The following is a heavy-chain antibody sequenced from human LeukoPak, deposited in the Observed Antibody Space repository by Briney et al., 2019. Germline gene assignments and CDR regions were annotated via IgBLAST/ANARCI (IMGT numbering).Heavy chain of an antibody. J-gene: IGHJ6*04. CDR3: ARDYRYCSSTSCPGDV. CDR1: GGSISSYY. Sequence: SETLSLTCTVSGGSISSYYWSWIRQPAGKGLEWIGRIYTSGSTNYNPSLKSRVTMSVDTSKNQFSLKLSSVTAADTAVYYCARDYRYCSSTSCPGDVWGRGTTVTVSS. CDR2: IYTSGST. V-gene: IGHV4-4*07. D-gene: IGHD2-2*01.